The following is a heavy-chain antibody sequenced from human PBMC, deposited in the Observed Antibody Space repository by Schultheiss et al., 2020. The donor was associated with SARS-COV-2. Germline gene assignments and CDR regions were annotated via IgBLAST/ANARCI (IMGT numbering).Heavy chain of an antibody. J-gene: IGHJ4*01. Sequence: ASVKVSCKASGYTFTSYGISWVRQAPGQGLEWMGWISAYNGNTNYAQKLQGRVTMTTDTSTSTAYMELRSLRSDDTAVYYCARDGSGIVATGFFLLDYWGHGTLVTVSS. CDR3: ARDGSGIVATGFFLLDY. D-gene: IGHD5-12*01. V-gene: IGHV1-18*04. CDR2: ISAYNGNT. CDR1: GYTFTSYG.